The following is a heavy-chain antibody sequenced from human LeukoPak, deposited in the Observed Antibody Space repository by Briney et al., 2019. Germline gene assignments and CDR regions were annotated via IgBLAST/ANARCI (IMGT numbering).Heavy chain of an antibody. CDR3: ARDQRAYYHMDV. J-gene: IGHJ6*03. V-gene: IGHV4-4*07. Sequence: PSETLSLTCTVSGGSISSHYWSWIRQPAGKGLEWIGRIYISGDTDHNPSLKSRVTMSVDTSKNQFFLKLSSVTAADTAVYYCARDQRAYYHMDVWGKGTTVTVSS. CDR2: IYISGDT. CDR1: GGSISSHY.